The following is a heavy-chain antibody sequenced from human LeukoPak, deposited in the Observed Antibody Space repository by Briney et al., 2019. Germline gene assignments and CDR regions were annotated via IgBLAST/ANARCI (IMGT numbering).Heavy chain of an antibody. V-gene: IGHV4-61*01. CDR1: GGSVSSGSYY. CDR2: IYYSGST. CDR3: ARSTGTINQ. D-gene: IGHD1-7*01. Sequence: ASETLSLPCTVSGGSVSSGSYYWSWIRQPPGKRLEWIGYIYYSGSTNYNPSLKSRVTISVDTSKNQFSLKLSSVTAADTAVYYCARSTGTINQWGQGTLVTVSS. J-gene: IGHJ4*02.